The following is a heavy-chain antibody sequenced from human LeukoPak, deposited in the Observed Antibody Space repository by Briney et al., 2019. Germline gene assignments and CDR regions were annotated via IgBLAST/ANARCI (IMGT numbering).Heavy chain of an antibody. CDR2: ISPNAYT. CDR3: TRHDVVPVIGHGMAV. D-gene: IGHD2-2*01. Sequence: SETLSLTCTVSGASIYTYYWSWIRQPPGKGLEWIGYISPNAYTIYPPSLNSRVTISRDTSENQFSLILSSVTAADTAVYYCTRHDVVPVIGHGMAVWGQGTTVTVSS. J-gene: IGHJ6*02. V-gene: IGHV4-59*08. CDR1: GASIYTYY.